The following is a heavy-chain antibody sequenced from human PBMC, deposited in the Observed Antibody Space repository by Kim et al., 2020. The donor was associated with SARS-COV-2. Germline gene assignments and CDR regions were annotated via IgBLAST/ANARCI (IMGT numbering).Heavy chain of an antibody. CDR3: ARDRGYYDSSGYLNWFDP. Sequence: KGRFTIPRDNSKNTLYLQMNSLRAEDTAVYYCARDRGYYDSSGYLNWFDPWGQGTLVTVSS. J-gene: IGHJ5*02. D-gene: IGHD3-22*01. V-gene: IGHV3-30*07.